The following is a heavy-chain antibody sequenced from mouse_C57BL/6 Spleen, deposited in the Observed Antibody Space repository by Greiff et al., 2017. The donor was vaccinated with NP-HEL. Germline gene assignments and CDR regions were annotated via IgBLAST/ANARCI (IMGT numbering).Heavy chain of an antibody. CDR3: ARHEGYSNYVGTYAMDY. J-gene: IGHJ4*01. D-gene: IGHD2-5*01. CDR1: GYTFTEYT. CDR2: FYPGSGSI. Sequence: QVQLKQSGAELVKPGASVKLSCKASGYTFTEYTIHWVKQRSGQGLEWIGWFYPGSGSIKYNEKFKDKATLTADKSSSTVYMELSRLTSEDSAVYFCARHEGYSNYVGTYAMDYWGQGTSVTVSS. V-gene: IGHV1-62-2*01.